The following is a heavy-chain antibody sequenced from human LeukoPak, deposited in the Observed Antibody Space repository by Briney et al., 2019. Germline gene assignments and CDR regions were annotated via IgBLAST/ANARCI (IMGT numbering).Heavy chain of an antibody. D-gene: IGHD1-1*01. CDR1: GYTFTSYA. V-gene: IGHV1-3*01. Sequence: GASVKVSCKASGYTFTSYAMHWVRQAPGQRLEWMGWINAGNGNTKYSQKFQGRVTITRDTSASTAYMELSSLRSEDTAVYYCARDLDSSNNWNYYYGMDVWGQGTTVTVSS. J-gene: IGHJ6*02. CDR3: ARDLDSSNNWNYYYGMDV. CDR2: INAGNGNT.